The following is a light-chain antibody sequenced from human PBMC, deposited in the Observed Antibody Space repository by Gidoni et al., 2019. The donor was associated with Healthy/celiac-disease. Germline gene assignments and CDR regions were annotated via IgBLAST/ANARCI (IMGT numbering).Light chain of an antibody. Sequence: QSVLTQPPSASGTPGQGVTIPCSGSSSNLGSNTVNWYQQLPGTAPKLLIYRNNQRPSGVPDRFSGSKSGTSASLAISGLQSEDEADYYCAAWDDSLNGVVFGGGTKLTVL. J-gene: IGLJ2*01. CDR2: RNN. V-gene: IGLV1-44*01. CDR1: SSNLGSNT. CDR3: AAWDDSLNGVV.